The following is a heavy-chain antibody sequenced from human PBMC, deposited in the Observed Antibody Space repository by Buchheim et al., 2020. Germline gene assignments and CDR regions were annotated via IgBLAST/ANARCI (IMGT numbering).Heavy chain of an antibody. J-gene: IGHJ4*02. CDR3: ASLWGEYYLDY. CDR2: IHYSGNT. Sequence: QVQLQESGPGLVKPSETLSLTCTVSGGSISSSYYYWGWIRQPPGKGLEWIGSIHYSGNTYYNPSLTSRVTISLDTSKNQFSLNLNSVTAADTAVYYCASLWGEYYLDYWGQGSL. D-gene: IGHD3-16*01. CDR1: GGSISSSYYY. V-gene: IGHV4-39*07.